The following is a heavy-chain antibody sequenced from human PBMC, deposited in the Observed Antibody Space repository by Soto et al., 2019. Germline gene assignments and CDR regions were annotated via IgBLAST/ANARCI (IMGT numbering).Heavy chain of an antibody. CDR2: IIPIFGTA. D-gene: IGHD2-15*01. V-gene: IGHV1-69*01. CDR3: ARDEGYCSGGSCYRGVDYYYGMDV. CDR1: GGTFSSYA. Sequence: QVQLVQSGAEVKKPGSSVKVSCKASGGTFSSYAISWVRQAPGQGLEWMGGIIPIFGTANYAQKFQGRVTITADESTSTDYMELSSLRAEDTAVYYCARDEGYCSGGSCYRGVDYYYGMDVWGQGTTVTVSS. J-gene: IGHJ6*02.